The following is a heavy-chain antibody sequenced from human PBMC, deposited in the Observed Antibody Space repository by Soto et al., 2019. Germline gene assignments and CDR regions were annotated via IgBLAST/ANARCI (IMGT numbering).Heavy chain of an antibody. J-gene: IGHJ2*01. CDR3: ARDVMVTAMVMWYFDL. CDR1: GFTFSRYG. CDR2: IWYDGSNK. V-gene: IGHV3-33*01. D-gene: IGHD2-21*02. Sequence: QVQLVESGGGVVQPGRSLRLSCAASGFTFSRYGMHWVRQAPGKGLEWVAVIWYDGSNKYYADSVKGRFTISRDNSKNTLYLQMNSLRAEDTAVYYCARDVMVTAMVMWYFDLWGRGTLVTVSS.